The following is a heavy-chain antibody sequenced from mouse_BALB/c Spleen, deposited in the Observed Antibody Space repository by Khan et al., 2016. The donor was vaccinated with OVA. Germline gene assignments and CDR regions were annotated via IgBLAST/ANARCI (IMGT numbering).Heavy chain of an antibody. J-gene: IGHJ1*01. D-gene: IGHD6-2*01. V-gene: IGHV9-1*02. CDR3: ARISSYGSSDV. CDR2: INTYTGEP. CDR1: GYTFTNYG. Sequence: QIQLVQSGPELKKPGETVKISCKASGYTFTNYGMNWVKQAPGKGLKWMGWINTYTGEPTYADDFKGRFVFSLETSASTAYLQISNLKYEDMTTYFCARISSYGSSDVWGAGTTVTVSS.